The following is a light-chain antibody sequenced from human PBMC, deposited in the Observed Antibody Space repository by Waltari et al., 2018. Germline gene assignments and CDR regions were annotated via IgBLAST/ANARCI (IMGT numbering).Light chain of an antibody. Sequence: QSVLTQPPSVSGAPGQRVTISCTGSSSNLGAGHDVPWYQQLPGRAPRLLISNNITRPSGVPDRISGSNSGTSASLVITGLQAEDEAEFYCQSYDDSLSGYVFGGGTKLTVL. CDR1: SSNLGAGHD. CDR3: QSYDDSLSGYV. J-gene: IGLJ3*02. CDR2: NNI. V-gene: IGLV1-40*01.